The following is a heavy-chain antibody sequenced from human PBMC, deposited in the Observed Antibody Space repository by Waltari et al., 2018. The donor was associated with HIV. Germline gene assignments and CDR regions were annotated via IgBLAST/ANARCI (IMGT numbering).Heavy chain of an antibody. CDR1: GGSFSGYY. CDR3: ARSENSSSWYGGFDY. V-gene: IGHV4-34*01. D-gene: IGHD6-13*01. J-gene: IGHJ4*02. Sequence: QVQLQQWGAGLLKPSETLSLTCAVYGGSFSGYYWSWIRQPPGQGLEWIGEINHSGSTNYNPSLKSRVTISVDTSKNQFSLKLSSVTAADTAVYYCARSENSSSWYGGFDYWGQGTLVTVSS. CDR2: INHSGST.